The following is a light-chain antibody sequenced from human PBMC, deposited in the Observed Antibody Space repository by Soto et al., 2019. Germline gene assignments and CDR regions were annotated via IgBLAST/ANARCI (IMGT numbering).Light chain of an antibody. CDR2: EVY. CDR3: CSYAGSRWM. V-gene: IGLV2-23*02. CDR1: SDDIGSFNL. Sequence: QSALTQPASVSGSPGQWITFSCTGSSDDIGSFNLVSWYQQYPGKAPKLILYEVYKRPLGVSDRFSGSKSGSTASLTISGLQAEDEADYHCCSYAGSRWMFGGGTKVTVL. J-gene: IGLJ3*02.